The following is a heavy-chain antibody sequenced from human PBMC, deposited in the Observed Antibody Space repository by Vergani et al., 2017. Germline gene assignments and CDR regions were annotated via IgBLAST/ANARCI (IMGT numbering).Heavy chain of an antibody. Sequence: QVQLVQSGAEVKKPGSSVKVSCKASGGTFRTYSINWVRQAPGQGLEWMGGITPIFGTANYAQKFQGRVKITADESTSTAYMELSSLRSEDTAIYYCAREWGSDTSGYYYYYWGQGTLVTVSS. CDR1: GGTFRTYS. J-gene: IGHJ4*02. CDR2: ITPIFGTA. V-gene: IGHV1-69*13. D-gene: IGHD3-22*01. CDR3: AREWGSDTSGYYYYY.